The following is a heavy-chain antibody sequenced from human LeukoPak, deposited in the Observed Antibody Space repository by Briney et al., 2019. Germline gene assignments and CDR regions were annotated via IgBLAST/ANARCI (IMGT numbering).Heavy chain of an antibody. J-gene: IGHJ4*02. Sequence: GGSLRLSCAVSGLTFNNYAMSWVRQAPGKGLEWVSAISKSGDHTYYAASAKGRFTIYRDNSKNTQYLQMNSLRAEDTAVYYCARATTVAPPDYWGQGTLVTVSS. V-gene: IGHV3-23*01. CDR2: ISKSGDHT. CDR3: ARATTVAPPDY. D-gene: IGHD4-23*01. CDR1: GLTFNNYA.